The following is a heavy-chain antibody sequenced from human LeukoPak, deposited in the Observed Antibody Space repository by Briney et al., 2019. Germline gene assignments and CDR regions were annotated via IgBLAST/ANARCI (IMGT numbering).Heavy chain of an antibody. D-gene: IGHD6-19*01. Sequence: GGSLRLSCAASGFTFSTYTITWVRQAPGKGLEWVSAISGGGGSAYYADSVKGRFTISRDNSKDTLYVQMNSLRVEDTAIYYCAKDGTSGWYHYWGQGTLVTVSS. CDR2: ISGGGGSA. V-gene: IGHV3-23*01. J-gene: IGHJ4*02. CDR1: GFTFSTYT. CDR3: AKDGTSGWYHY.